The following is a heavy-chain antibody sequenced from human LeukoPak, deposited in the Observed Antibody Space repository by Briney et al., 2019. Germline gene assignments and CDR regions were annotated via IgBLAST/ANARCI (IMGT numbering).Heavy chain of an antibody. D-gene: IGHD2-15*01. J-gene: IGHJ4*02. CDR3: ARGAVVAATFDY. CDR2: IRAYNGNT. Sequence: ASLKVSSKASGYTFTSYIISCVRQAPGQGLEWMGWIRAYNGNTNYAKKLEGRVSMTADTSTSTAYMEQRRLRSDETAVYYCARGAVVAATFDYWGQGPLVTVSS. CDR1: GYTFTSYI. V-gene: IGHV1-18*01.